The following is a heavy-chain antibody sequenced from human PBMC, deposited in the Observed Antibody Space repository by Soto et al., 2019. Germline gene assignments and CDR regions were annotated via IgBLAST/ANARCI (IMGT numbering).Heavy chain of an antibody. Sequence: GGSLRLSCAASGFTFSSYTMSWVRQGPGKGLEWVSSTSDSGDTTHYADSVKGRFTISRDDSKNTLFLQMNSLRAEDTAIYYCAKYTVGATQPDYYYYYGMDVWGQGTTVTVSS. CDR1: GFTFSSYT. D-gene: IGHD1-26*01. CDR2: TSDSGDTT. V-gene: IGHV3-23*01. CDR3: AKYTVGATQPDYYYYYGMDV. J-gene: IGHJ6*02.